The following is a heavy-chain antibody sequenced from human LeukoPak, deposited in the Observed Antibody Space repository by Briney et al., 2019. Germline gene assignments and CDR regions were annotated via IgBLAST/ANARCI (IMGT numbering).Heavy chain of an antibody. CDR3: ARDGGWDYDTSGYYLHAFDI. D-gene: IGHD3-22*01. V-gene: IGHV3-21*01. J-gene: IGHJ3*02. Sequence: GGSLRLSCAASGFTFTCCGMHWVRQAPGEGLEWVSSISSSTKYIYYADSLKGRFTISRDNAKNSLYLQMNSLRAEDTAAYYCARDGGWDYDTSGYYLHAFDIWGQGTMVTVSS. CDR2: ISSSTKYI. CDR1: GFTFTCCG.